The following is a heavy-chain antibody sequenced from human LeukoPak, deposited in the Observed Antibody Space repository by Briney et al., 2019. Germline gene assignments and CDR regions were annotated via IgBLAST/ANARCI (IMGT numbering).Heavy chain of an antibody. CDR2: IKQDGSEK. Sequence: GGSLRLSCAASGFTFSSYWMSWVHQAPGKGLEGVANIKQDGSEKYYVDSVKGRFTISRDNAKNSLYLQMNIRRAEDTAVYYCARDRSSRFNYYYYGMDVWGQGTTVTVSS. CDR1: GFTFSSYW. J-gene: IGHJ6*02. V-gene: IGHV3-7*01. D-gene: IGHD6-13*01. CDR3: ARDRSSRFNYYYYGMDV.